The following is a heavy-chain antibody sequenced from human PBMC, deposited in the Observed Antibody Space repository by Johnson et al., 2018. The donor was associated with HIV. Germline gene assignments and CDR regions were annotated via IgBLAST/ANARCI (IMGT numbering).Heavy chain of an antibody. V-gene: IGHV3-30*02. J-gene: IGHJ3*02. Sequence: QVQLVESGGGVVQPGRYLRLSCAASGFTFSSYGMHWVRQAPGTGLEWVAFIRYDGSNKYYADSVKGRFTVSRDNSKNTLYVEMNSLRSEAKAVYYCVSRYTVDAFDIWGQGTMVAVSS. D-gene: IGHD1-1*01. CDR3: VSRYTVDAFDI. CDR1: GFTFSSYG. CDR2: IRYDGSNK.